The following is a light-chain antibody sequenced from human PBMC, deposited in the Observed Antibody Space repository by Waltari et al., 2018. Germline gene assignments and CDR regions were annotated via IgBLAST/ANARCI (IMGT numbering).Light chain of an antibody. CDR3: QQYYNSPRT. V-gene: IGKV4-1*01. J-gene: IGKJ1*01. CDR2: GAS. Sequence: DIVMTQSPDSLAASLGERATIYCKSSQTLLYSADRRNYLAWYQQKPGQPPKLLLYGASARESGVPDRFSGSGSGTDFTLTISSLQAEDAAVYYCQQYYNSPRTFGQGTKVEI. CDR1: QTLLYSADRRNY.